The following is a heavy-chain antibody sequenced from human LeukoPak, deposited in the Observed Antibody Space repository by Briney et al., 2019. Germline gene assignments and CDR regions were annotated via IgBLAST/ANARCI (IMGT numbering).Heavy chain of an antibody. CDR1: GYTFTGYY. CDR2: INPNSGGT. V-gene: IGHV1-2*02. J-gene: IGHJ5*02. D-gene: IGHD3-10*01. CDR3: ARDSNVLLWFGEYRNWFDP. Sequence: ASVKLSCKASGYTFTGYYMHWVRQAPGQGLEWMGWINPNSGGTNYAQKFQGRVTMTRDTSISTAYMELSRLRSDDTAVYYCARDSNVLLWFGEYRNWFDPWGQGTLVTVSS.